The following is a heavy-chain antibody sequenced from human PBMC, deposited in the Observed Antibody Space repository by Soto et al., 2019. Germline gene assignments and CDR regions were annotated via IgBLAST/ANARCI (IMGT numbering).Heavy chain of an antibody. Sequence: QVQLVQSGAEMKKPGSSVKVSCQSSGGTFNTYAMNWVRQAPGQGPEWMGVISPMFGAANYAPKFQGRVTITADESTGTPYMQLSSLTSEDTALYFCAREVQVHTPAFVYWGQGTLVTVSS. CDR1: GGTFNTYA. V-gene: IGHV1-69*19. J-gene: IGHJ4*02. CDR2: ISPMFGAA. CDR3: AREVQVHTPAFVY. D-gene: IGHD3-10*01.